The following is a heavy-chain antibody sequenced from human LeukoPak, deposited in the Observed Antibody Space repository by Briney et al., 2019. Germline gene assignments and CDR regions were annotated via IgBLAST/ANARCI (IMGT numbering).Heavy chain of an antibody. V-gene: IGHV1-69*06. J-gene: IGHJ6*03. Sequence: ASVKVSCKASGGTFSSYAISWVRQAPGQGLEWMGRIIPIFGTANYAQKFQGRVTITADKSTSTAYMELSSLRSEDTAVYYCARDEGIAVAGTSPGSYYYYYMAVWGKGTTVTVSS. CDR3: ARDEGIAVAGTSPGSYYYYYMAV. CDR1: GGTFSSYA. CDR2: IIPIFGTA. D-gene: IGHD6-19*01.